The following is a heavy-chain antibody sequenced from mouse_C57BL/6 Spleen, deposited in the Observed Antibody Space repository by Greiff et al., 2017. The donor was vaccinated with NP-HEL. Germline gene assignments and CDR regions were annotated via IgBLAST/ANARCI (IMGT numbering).Heavy chain of an antibody. CDR3: TYYDGYLYYAMDY. Sequence: VQLQQSGAELVRPGASVKLSCTASGFNIKDDYMHWVKQRPEQGLEWIGWIDPENGDTEYASKFQGKATITADTSSNTAYLQLSSLTSEDTAVYYCTYYDGYLYYAMDYWGQGTSVTVSS. D-gene: IGHD2-3*01. V-gene: IGHV14-4*01. CDR1: GFNIKDDY. J-gene: IGHJ4*01. CDR2: IDPENGDT.